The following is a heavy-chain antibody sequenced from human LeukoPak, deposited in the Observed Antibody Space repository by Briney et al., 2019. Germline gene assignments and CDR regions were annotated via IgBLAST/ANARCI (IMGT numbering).Heavy chain of an antibody. CDR1: GFTVSSNY. CDR2: IYSGGST. CDR3: ARDMGIAARPACFDY. J-gene: IGHJ4*02. Sequence: PGGSLRLSCAASGFTVSSNYMSWVRQAPGKGLEWVSVIYSGGSTYYADSVKGRFTISRHNSKNTLYLQMNSLRDEDTAVYYCARDMGIAARPACFDYWGQGTLVTVSS. D-gene: IGHD6-6*01. V-gene: IGHV3-53*01.